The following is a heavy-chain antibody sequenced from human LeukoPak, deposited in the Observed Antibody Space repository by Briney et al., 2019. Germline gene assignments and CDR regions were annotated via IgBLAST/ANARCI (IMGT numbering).Heavy chain of an antibody. CDR3: ARDMRHYRYYESDEYYFNFEY. J-gene: IGHJ4*02. D-gene: IGHD3-22*01. Sequence: VASVKVSCKASGYIFTSYGLSWVRQAPGQGLEWMGWISANNGHTHYAQKFQGRLTITRDMSTRTVDMELRSLRSDDTAVYYCARDMRHYRYYESDEYYFNFEYWGQGTLATVSS. CDR2: ISANNGHT. CDR1: GYIFTSYG. V-gene: IGHV1-18*01.